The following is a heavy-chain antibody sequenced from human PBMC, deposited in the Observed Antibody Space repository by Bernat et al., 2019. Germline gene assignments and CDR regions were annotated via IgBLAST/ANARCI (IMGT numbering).Heavy chain of an antibody. D-gene: IGHD2-15*01. Sequence: QVQLVQSGAEVKKPGASVKVSCKASGYTFTGYYMHWVRQAPGQGLEWMGGIIPIFGTANYAQKFQGRVTITAEKSTSTAYMELSSLRSEDTAVYYCARFPIELGYCSGGSCYSGDAFDIWGQGTMVTVSS. V-gene: IGHV1-69*06. J-gene: IGHJ3*02. CDR1: GYTFTGYY. CDR3: ARFPIELGYCSGGSCYSGDAFDI. CDR2: IIPIFGTA.